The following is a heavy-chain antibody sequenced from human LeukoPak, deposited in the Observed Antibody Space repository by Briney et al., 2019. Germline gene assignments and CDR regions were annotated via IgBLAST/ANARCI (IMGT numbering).Heavy chain of an antibody. V-gene: IGHV4-38-2*02. CDR3: ARWYCSSSTCYHMDV. CDR1: GFSISSGYY. Sequence: TSETLSLTCTVSGFSISSGYYWGWIRQPPGKGLEWIGSLYHSGTTYYSPSLKSRVTISVDTSKNQTSLNLSSVTAADTAVYYCARWYCSSSTCYHMDVWGKGTTVTVSS. CDR2: LYHSGTT. J-gene: IGHJ6*03. D-gene: IGHD2-2*01.